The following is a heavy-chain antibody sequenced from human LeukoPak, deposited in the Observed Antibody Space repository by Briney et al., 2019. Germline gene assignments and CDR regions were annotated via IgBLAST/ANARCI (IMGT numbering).Heavy chain of an antibody. Sequence: SETLSLTCTVSGGSISSNSYYWGWIRQPPGKGLEWIGSIYSSGSTYYNPSLKSRVTISVDTSKNQFSLRLSSVIAADTAVYYCARAPVLHVFDYWGQGTLVTVSS. CDR3: ARAPVLHVFDY. CDR2: IYSSGST. D-gene: IGHD2-8*02. J-gene: IGHJ4*02. V-gene: IGHV4-39*07. CDR1: GGSISSNSYY.